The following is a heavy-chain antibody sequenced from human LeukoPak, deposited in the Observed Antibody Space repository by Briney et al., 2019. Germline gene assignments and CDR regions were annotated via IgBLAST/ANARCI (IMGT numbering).Heavy chain of an antibody. Sequence: PGGSLRLSCAASGFTFSSYSMNWVRHAPGKGLELVSSISSSSTYIYYADSVKGRFTISRDNAKNSLYLQMNSLRAEDTAVYYCARDVAGDYFDYWGQGTLVTVSS. D-gene: IGHD6-13*01. V-gene: IGHV3-21*01. J-gene: IGHJ4*02. CDR3: ARDVAGDYFDY. CDR2: ISSSSTYI. CDR1: GFTFSSYS.